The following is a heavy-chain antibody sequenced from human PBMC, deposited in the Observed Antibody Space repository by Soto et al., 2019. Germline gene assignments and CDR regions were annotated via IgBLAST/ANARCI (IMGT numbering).Heavy chain of an antibody. D-gene: IGHD6-19*01. CDR3: AREGYRSGWSGIGALNWFDS. Sequence: SETLSLTCTVSGGSISPYYWSWIRQPPGKGLEWIGYIYYSGSTNDNPSLKSRVTISVDTSKNQFSLKLSSVTAADTAVYYCAREGYRSGWSGIGALNWFDSWGQGTLVTVSS. CDR1: GGSISPYY. V-gene: IGHV4-59*01. CDR2: IYYSGST. J-gene: IGHJ5*01.